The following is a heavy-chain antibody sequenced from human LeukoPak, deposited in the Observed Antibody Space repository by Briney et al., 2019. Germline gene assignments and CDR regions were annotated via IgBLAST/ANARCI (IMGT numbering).Heavy chain of an antibody. J-gene: IGHJ4*02. Sequence: PSETLSLTCTVSGGSISSYCWSWIRQPPGKGLEWIGYIYYSGSTNYNPSLKSRVTISVDTSKNQFSLKMNSMTAADTAVYFCARGAGWYNYWGQGTLVTVSS. D-gene: IGHD6-19*01. V-gene: IGHV4-59*01. CDR3: ARGAGWYNY. CDR1: GGSISSYC. CDR2: IYYSGST.